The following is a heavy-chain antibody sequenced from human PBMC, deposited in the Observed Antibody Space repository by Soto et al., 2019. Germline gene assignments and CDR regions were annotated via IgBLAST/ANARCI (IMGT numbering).Heavy chain of an antibody. CDR1: GGTFSSYT. CDR3: SRGVASLVDS. D-gene: IGHD2-15*01. Sequence: QVQLVQSGAEVKKPGSSVRVSCTPSGGTFSSYTISWVRQAPGQGLEWMGRIVPITGMTRYAQKFQGRLTITAVTSTTTAYLELSSLKSDDSAVYFCSRGVASLVDSWGQGTQVTVSS. V-gene: IGHV1-69*02. CDR2: IVPITGMT. J-gene: IGHJ4*02.